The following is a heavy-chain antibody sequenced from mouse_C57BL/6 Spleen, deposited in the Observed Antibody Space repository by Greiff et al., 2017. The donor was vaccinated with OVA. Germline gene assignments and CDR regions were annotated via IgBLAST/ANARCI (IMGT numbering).Heavy chain of an antibody. CDR1: GYTFTGYW. Sequence: QVQLHQSGAELMKPGASVKLSCKATGYTFTGYWIEWVKQRPGHGLEWIGEILPGSGSTNYNEKFKGKATFTADTSSNTAYMQLSSLTAEDSAVYYCASQLPAWFAYWGQGTLVTVSA. CDR2: ILPGSGST. D-gene: IGHD1-1*01. CDR3: ASQLPAWFAY. V-gene: IGHV1-9*01. J-gene: IGHJ3*01.